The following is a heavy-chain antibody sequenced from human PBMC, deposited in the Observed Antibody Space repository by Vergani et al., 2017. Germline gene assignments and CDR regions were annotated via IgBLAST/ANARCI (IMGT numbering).Heavy chain of an antibody. CDR2: INPNSGGT. V-gene: IGHV1-2*02. J-gene: IGHJ5*02. CDR3: ARDQALTGKLISWFDP. CDR1: GYTFTGYY. Sequence: QVQLVQSGAEVKKPGASVKVSCKASGYTFTGYYMHWVRQAPGQGLEWMGWINPNSGGTNYAQKFQGRVTMTRDTSISTAYMELSRLRSDDTAVYYCARDQALTGKLISWFDPWGQGTLVTVSS. D-gene: IGHD1-20*01.